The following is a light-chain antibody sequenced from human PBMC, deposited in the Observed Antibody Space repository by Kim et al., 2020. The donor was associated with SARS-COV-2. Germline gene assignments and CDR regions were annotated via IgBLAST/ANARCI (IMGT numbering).Light chain of an antibody. CDR2: QAS. V-gene: IGKV1-5*03. CDR3: QQYQSYSFT. CDR1: QSISDW. Sequence: DIQMTQSPSTLSASVGDRVIITCRASQSISDWLAWYQHKPGTAPKLLIYQASNLESGVPSRFSGSGSGTEFTLTISSLQPDDFAIYYCQQYQSYSFTFGPGTKVDIK. J-gene: IGKJ3*01.